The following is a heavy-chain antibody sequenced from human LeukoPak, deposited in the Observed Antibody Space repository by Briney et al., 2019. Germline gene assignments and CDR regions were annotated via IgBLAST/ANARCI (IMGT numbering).Heavy chain of an antibody. J-gene: IGHJ3*02. Sequence: PGGSLRLSCAASGFTFDDYAMHWVRQAPGKGLEWVSGISWNSGSIGYADSVKGRFTISRDNAKNSLYLQMNSLRAEDTALYYCAKDISYSSGWYARWAFDIWGQGTMVTVSS. CDR3: AKDISYSSGWYARWAFDI. D-gene: IGHD6-19*01. V-gene: IGHV3-9*01. CDR2: ISWNSGSI. CDR1: GFTFDDYA.